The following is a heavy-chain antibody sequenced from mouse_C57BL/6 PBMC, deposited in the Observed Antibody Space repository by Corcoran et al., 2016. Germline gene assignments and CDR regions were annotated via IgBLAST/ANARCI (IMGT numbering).Heavy chain of an antibody. D-gene: IGHD2-3*01. CDR2: INPYNGGT. CDR1: GYTFTDYY. Sequence: EVQLQQSGPVLVKPGASVKMSCKASGYTFTDYYMNWVKQSHGKSLEWIGVINPYNGGTSYNQKFKGKATLTVDKSSSTAYMELNSLTSEDSAVYYCARSFDGYYEGFAYWGQGTLVTVSA. V-gene: IGHV1-19*01. CDR3: ARSFDGYYEGFAY. J-gene: IGHJ3*01.